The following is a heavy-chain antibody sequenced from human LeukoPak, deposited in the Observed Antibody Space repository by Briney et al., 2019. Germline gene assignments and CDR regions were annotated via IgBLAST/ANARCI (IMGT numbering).Heavy chain of an antibody. D-gene: IGHD4-17*01. CDR1: GGSISSYY. CDR2: IYTSGST. CDR3: ARDAVTLDYFDY. J-gene: IGHJ4*02. Sequence: SETLSLTCTVSGGSISSYYWSWIRQPPGKGLEWIGRIYTSGSTNYNPSLKSRVTMSVDTSKNQYSLKLSSVTAADTAVYYCARDAVTLDYFDYWGQGTLVTVST. V-gene: IGHV4-4*07.